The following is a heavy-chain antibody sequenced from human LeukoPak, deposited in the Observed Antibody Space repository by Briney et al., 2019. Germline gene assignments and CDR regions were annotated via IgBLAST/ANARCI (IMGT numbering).Heavy chain of an antibody. CDR1: GFTFSSYA. J-gene: IGHJ4*02. D-gene: IGHD2-21*01. CDR2: ISFDGSDK. V-gene: IGHV3-30-3*01. CDR3: AKDEGIRCLKGDCPFDY. Sequence: GGSLRLSCAAFGFTFSSYAMHWVRQAPGKGLEWVSVISFDGSDKYYADSVKGRFSISRDNSKNTLFLQMDSLRPEDTAVYYCAKDEGIRCLKGDCPFDYWGQGTLVTVSS.